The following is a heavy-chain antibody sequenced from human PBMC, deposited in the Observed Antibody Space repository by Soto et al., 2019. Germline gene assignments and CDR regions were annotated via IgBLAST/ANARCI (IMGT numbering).Heavy chain of an antibody. CDR1: GGTFSRYT. J-gene: IGHJ4*02. Sequence: SVKVSCKASGGTFSRYTISWVRQAPGQGLEWMGRIIPILGIANYAQKFQGRVTITADKSTSTAYMELSSLRSEDTAVYYCARELGPRYCSGGSCNNFDYWGQGTLVTVSS. CDR2: IIPILGIA. CDR3: ARELGPRYCSGGSCNNFDY. V-gene: IGHV1-69*04. D-gene: IGHD2-15*01.